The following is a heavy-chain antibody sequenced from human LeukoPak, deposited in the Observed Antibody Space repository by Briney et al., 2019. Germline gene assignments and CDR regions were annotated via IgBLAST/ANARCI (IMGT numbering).Heavy chain of an antibody. J-gene: IGHJ4*02. Sequence: SGGSLRLSCSASGFTYSSYAMHWVRQAPGKGLEWVSVIYSGGSTYYADSVKGRFTISRDNSKNTLYLQMNSLRAGDTGVYYWARGPTVTEFDYWGQGTLVTVSS. CDR2: IYSGGST. CDR3: ARGPTVTEFDY. D-gene: IGHD4-11*01. V-gene: IGHV3-66*01. CDR1: GFTYSSYA.